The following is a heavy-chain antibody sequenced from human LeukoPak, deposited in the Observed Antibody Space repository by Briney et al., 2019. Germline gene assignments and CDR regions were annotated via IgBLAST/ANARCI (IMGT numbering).Heavy chain of an antibody. D-gene: IGHD1-26*01. J-gene: IGHJ4*02. CDR2: ISSSGSTI. CDR3: ARVETYSGNYHRCVFDY. CDR1: GFTFSDYY. Sequence: GGSLRLSCAASGFTFSDYYMSWIRQAPGKGLEWVSYISSSGSTIYYADSVMGRFTISRDNAKNSLYLQINSLRAEDTAVYYCARVETYSGNYHRCVFDYWGQGTLVTVSS. V-gene: IGHV3-11*04.